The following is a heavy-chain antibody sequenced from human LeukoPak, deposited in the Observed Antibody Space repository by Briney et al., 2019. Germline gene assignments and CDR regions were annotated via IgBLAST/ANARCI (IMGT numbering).Heavy chain of an antibody. D-gene: IGHD3-10*01. V-gene: IGHV4-59*01. Sequence: SETLSLTCTVSGGSISSYYWSWIRQPPGKGLEWIGYIYCSGSTNYNPSLKSRVTISVDTSKNQFSLKLSSVTAADTAVYYCARDIKGGWYFDLWGRGTLVTVSS. J-gene: IGHJ2*01. CDR1: GGSISSYY. CDR2: IYCSGST. CDR3: ARDIKGGWYFDL.